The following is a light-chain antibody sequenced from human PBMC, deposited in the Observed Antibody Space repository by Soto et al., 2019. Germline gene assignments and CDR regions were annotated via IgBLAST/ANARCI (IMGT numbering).Light chain of an antibody. CDR3: LQDYNYPWT. J-gene: IGKJ1*01. V-gene: IGKV1-6*01. CDR2: AAS. CDR1: QGIRND. Sequence: AIQRTQSPSSLSASVGDRVTITCRASQGIRNDLGWYQQKPGKAPELLIFAASNLQSEVPSRFSGSGSGTDFTLTISSLQPEDFATYYCLQDYNYPWTFGQGTKVEIE.